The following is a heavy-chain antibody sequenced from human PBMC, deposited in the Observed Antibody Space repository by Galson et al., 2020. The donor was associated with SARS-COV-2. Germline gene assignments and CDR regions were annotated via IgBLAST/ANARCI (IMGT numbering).Heavy chain of an antibody. V-gene: IGHV4-39*01. J-gene: IGHJ4*02. CDR1: GGSISSSNYY. CDR3: ARQILTGYYSFYYFDY. CDR2: TSHSGSG. Sequence: SETLSLTCSVSGGSISSSNYYWGWVRQPPGKGLEWIGSTSHSGSGYYNPSLTSRLTISVDTSKNQFFMNLTSVTAADTAVYYCARQILTGYYSFYYFDYWGQGALITVSS. D-gene: IGHD3-9*01.